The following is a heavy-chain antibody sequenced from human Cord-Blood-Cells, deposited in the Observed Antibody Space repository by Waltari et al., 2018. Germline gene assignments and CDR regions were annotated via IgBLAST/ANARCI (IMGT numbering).Heavy chain of an antibody. Sequence: QVQLVQSGAEVKKPGASVKVSCTVSGYTLTELSMPWVRPAPGKGLEWMGGFDPEDGETIYAQKFQGRVTMTEDTSTDTAYMELSSLRSEDTAVYYCATDCSGGSCYDAFDIWGQGTMVTVSS. CDR2: FDPEDGET. CDR1: GYTLTELS. D-gene: IGHD2-15*01. V-gene: IGHV1-24*01. J-gene: IGHJ3*02. CDR3: ATDCSGGSCYDAFDI.